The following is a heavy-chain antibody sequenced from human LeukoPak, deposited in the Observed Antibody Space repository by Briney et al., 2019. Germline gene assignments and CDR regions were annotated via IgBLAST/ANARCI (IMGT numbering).Heavy chain of an antibody. V-gene: IGHV3-23*01. D-gene: IGHD3-10*01. CDR2: ISGSGGST. Sequence: GGPLRLSCAASGFTFSSYAMSWVRQAPGKGLEWVSAISGSGGSTYYADSVKGRFTISRDNSKNTLYLQMNSLRAEDTAVYYCAKDPLVRGVITFDYWGQGTLVTVSS. CDR1: GFTFSSYA. CDR3: AKDPLVRGVITFDY. J-gene: IGHJ4*02.